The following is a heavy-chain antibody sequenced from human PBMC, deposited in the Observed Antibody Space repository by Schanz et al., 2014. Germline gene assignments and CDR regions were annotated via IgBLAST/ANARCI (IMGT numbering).Heavy chain of an antibody. Sequence: EVQLVESGGGLVQPGGSLRLSCAASGFTFSSYWMHWVRQAPGKGLVWVSSIGTPGDTYYPASVKGRFTISRENAKDSLYLQMNSLRAGDTAMYYCARGRYDTSGYYYYSMDLWGQGTTVTVSS. J-gene: IGHJ6*02. CDR1: GFTFSSYW. CDR3: ARGRYDTSGYYYYSMDL. CDR2: IGTPGDT. D-gene: IGHD3-22*01. V-gene: IGHV3-13*01.